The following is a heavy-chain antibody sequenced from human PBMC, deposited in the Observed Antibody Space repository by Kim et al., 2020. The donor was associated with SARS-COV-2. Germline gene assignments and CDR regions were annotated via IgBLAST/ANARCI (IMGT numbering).Heavy chain of an antibody. CDR1: GFTFSSYG. J-gene: IGHJ4*02. CDR3: AKDLDVYCSGGSCYCPGY. V-gene: IGHV3-30*18. CDR2: ISYDGSNK. D-gene: IGHD2-15*01. Sequence: GGSLRLSCAASGFTFSSYGMHWVRQAPGKGLEWVAVISYDGSNKYYADSVKGRFTISRDNSKNTLYLQMNSLRAEDTAVYYCAKDLDVYCSGGSCYCPGYWGQGTLVTVSS.